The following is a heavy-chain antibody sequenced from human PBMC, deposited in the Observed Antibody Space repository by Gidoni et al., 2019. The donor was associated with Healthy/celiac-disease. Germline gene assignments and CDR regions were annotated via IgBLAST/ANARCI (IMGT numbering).Heavy chain of an antibody. D-gene: IGHD3-16*02. J-gene: IGHJ4*02. CDR2: INPSGGST. CDR3: AREGYYDYIWGSYRSRTAHPYDY. V-gene: IGHV1-46*01. Sequence: QVQLVQSGAEVKKPGASVKVSCKASGYTFTSYYMHWVRQAPGQGLEWMGIINPSGGSTSYAQKFQGRVTMTRDTSTSTVYMELGSLRSEDTAVYYCAREGYYDYIWGSYRSRTAHPYDYWGQGTLVTVSS. CDR1: GYTFTSYY.